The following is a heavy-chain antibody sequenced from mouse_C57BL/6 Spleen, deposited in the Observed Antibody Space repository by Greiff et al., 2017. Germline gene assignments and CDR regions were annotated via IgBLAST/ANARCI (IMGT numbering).Heavy chain of an antibody. D-gene: IGHD3-2*02. J-gene: IGHJ2*01. CDR3: ARVDSSGY. Sequence: VQLQQSGPELVKPGASVKISCKASGYAFSSSWMNWVKQRPGKGLEWIGRIYPGDGDTNYNGKFKGKATLTADKTSSTAYMQLSSLTSGDSAVYFWARVDSSGYWGQGTTLTVSS. V-gene: IGHV1-82*01. CDR2: IYPGDGDT. CDR1: GYAFSSSW.